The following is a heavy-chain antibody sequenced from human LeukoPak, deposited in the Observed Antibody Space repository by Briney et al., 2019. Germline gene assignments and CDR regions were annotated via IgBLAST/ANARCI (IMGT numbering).Heavy chain of an antibody. CDR1: TFTVASNY. V-gene: IGHV3-53*01. D-gene: IGHD5-24*01. CDR2: IYQGGST. J-gene: IGHJ4*02. CDR3: ARVRDVYNHVFEN. Sequence: GGSLRLSCAVSTFTVASNYMSWVRQMPGKGLVWVSDIYQGGSTYYSDSVKGRFTISRDISKNTLHLQMNNLRVDDTAVYYCARVRDVYNHVFENWGQGTLVTVS.